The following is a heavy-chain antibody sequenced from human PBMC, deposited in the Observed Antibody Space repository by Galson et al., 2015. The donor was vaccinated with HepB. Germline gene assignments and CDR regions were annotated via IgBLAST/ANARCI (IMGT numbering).Heavy chain of an antibody. CDR1: GYTFSSYS. J-gene: IGHJ5*02. V-gene: IGHV1-18*01. D-gene: IGHD2-15*01. Sequence: SVKVSCKASGYTFSSYSITWVRQAPGQGLEWVGWISAYNRKTDYARQFQGRVTMTTDTSTSTAYMELKSLRSDDTAVYYCARGALVVVVDATQNNWFDPWGQGTLVTVSS. CDR2: ISAYNRKT. CDR3: ARGALVVVVDATQNNWFDP.